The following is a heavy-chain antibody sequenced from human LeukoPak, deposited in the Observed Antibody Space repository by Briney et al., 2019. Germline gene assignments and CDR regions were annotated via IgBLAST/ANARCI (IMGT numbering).Heavy chain of an antibody. CDR1: GYTFTSYG. Sequence: SVKVSCKASGYTFTSYGISWVRQAPGQGLEWMGWISAYNGNTNYAQKLQGRVTMTTDTSTSTDYLELSSLRSEDTAVYYCARDNSVRDEAWWFNPWGQGTLVTVSS. D-gene: IGHD5-24*01. CDR3: ARDNSVRDEAWWFNP. CDR2: ISAYNGNT. V-gene: IGHV1-18*01. J-gene: IGHJ5*02.